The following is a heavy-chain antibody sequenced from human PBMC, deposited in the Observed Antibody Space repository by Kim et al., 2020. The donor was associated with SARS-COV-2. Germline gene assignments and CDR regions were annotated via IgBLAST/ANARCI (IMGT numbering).Heavy chain of an antibody. CDR2: IYYSGST. CDR3: ARGGIFEQQLALLDY. D-gene: IGHD6-13*01. Sequence: SETLSLTCTVSGGSISSSSYYWGWIRQPPGKGLEWIGSIYYSGSTYYNPSLKRRVTISVDTSKNQFSLKLSSVTAADTAAYYCARGGIFEQQLALLDYWGQGTLVTVSS. V-gene: IGHV4-39*01. CDR1: GGSISSSSYY. J-gene: IGHJ4*02.